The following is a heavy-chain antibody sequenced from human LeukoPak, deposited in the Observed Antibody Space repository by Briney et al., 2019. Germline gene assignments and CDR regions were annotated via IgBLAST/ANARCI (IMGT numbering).Heavy chain of an antibody. CDR2: MNPNSGNT. V-gene: IGHV1-8*03. CDR1: GYTFTSYD. J-gene: IGHJ4*02. Sequence: ASVKVSCKASGYTFTSYDINWVRQATGQGLEWMGWMNPNSGNTGYAQKFQGRVTITRNTSISTAYMELSSLRSEDTAVYYCARGGAVAATGDSWGQGTLVIVSP. CDR3: ARGGAVAATGDS. D-gene: IGHD6-19*01.